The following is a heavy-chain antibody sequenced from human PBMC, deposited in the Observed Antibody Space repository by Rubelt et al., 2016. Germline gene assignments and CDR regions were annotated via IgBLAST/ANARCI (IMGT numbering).Heavy chain of an antibody. Sequence: GSLRLSCEASGFTFSSYSMHWVRQDPGKGLVWVSRINGDGSSTSYADSVKGRFTISRDNAKNTLYLQMNSLRAEDTAVYYCAREAHYYDSSGYYYGLGFDYWGQGTLVTVSS. CDR2: INGDGSST. CDR3: AREAHYYDSSGYYYGLGFDY. J-gene: IGHJ4*02. V-gene: IGHV3-74*01. CDR1: GFTFSSYS. D-gene: IGHD3-22*01.